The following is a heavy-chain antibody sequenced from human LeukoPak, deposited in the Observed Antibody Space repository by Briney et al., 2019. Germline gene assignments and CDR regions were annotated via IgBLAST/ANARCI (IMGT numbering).Heavy chain of an antibody. V-gene: IGHV3-21*01. D-gene: IGHD1-26*01. CDR3: ATPYSGSYDYYFDY. CDR2: ISSSSSYI. J-gene: IGHJ4*02. CDR1: GFTFSSYS. Sequence: PGGSLRLSCAASGFTFSSYSMNWVRQAPGKGLEWVSSISSSSSYIYYADSVKSRFTISRDNAKNSLYLQMNSLRAEDTAVYYCATPYSGSYDYYFDYWGQGTLVTVSS.